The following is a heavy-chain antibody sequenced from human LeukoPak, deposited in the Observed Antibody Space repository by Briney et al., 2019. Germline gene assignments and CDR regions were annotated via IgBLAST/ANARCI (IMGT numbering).Heavy chain of an antibody. Sequence: SETLSLTCAVSGGSISSFYWSWIRQPPGKGLEWIGYVFYTGDTNSNPSLKSRVTVSLDTSKNQLSLRLTSVTAADTAVSYCASHPFATPFDHWGRGTLVTVSS. V-gene: IGHV4-59*08. J-gene: IGHJ4*02. CDR2: VFYTGDT. CDR3: ASHPFATPFDH. D-gene: IGHD2-15*01. CDR1: GGSISSFY.